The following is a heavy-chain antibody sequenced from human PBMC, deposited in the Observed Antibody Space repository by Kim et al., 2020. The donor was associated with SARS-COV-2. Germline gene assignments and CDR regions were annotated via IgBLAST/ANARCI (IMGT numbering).Heavy chain of an antibody. CDR3: ARVRYNWNVYWFDP. D-gene: IGHD1-1*01. Sequence: AQKFQGRVTITADESTSTAYMELSSLRSEDTAVYYCARVRYNWNVYWFDPWGQGTLVTVSS. V-gene: IGHV1-69*01. J-gene: IGHJ5*02.